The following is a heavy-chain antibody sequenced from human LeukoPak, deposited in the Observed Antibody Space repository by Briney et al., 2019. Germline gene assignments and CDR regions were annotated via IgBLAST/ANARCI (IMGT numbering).Heavy chain of an antibody. CDR2: ISSSSSYI. Sequence: PGGSLRLSCAASGFTFSSYSMNWVRQAPGKGLEWVSSISSSSSYIYYADSVKGRFTISRDNAKNSLYLQMNSLRAEDTALYYCAKDFSRFPSGPKDYWGQGTLVTVSS. J-gene: IGHJ4*02. CDR3: AKDFSRFPSGPKDY. D-gene: IGHD3-3*01. CDR1: GFTFSSYS. V-gene: IGHV3-21*04.